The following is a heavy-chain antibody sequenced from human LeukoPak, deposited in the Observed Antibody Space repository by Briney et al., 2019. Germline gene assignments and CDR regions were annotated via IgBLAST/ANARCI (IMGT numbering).Heavy chain of an antibody. CDR2: IWYDGSNK. D-gene: IGHD3-22*01. J-gene: IGHJ3*02. Sequence: GGSLRLSCAASGFTFSSYGMHWVRQAPGKGLEWVAVIWYDGSNKYYADSVKGRFTISRDNSKNTLYLQMNSLRAEDTAVYYCAKDRDSSGYYYGADAFDIWGQGTMVTVSS. CDR1: GFTFSSYG. V-gene: IGHV3-33*06. CDR3: AKDRDSSGYYYGADAFDI.